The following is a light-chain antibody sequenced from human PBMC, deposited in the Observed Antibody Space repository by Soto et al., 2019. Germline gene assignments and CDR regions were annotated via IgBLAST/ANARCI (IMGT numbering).Light chain of an antibody. CDR3: QQRSNWPPT. V-gene: IGKV3-11*01. Sequence: EIVLTQSPATLSLSPGERATLSCRASQSVSSYLAWYQQKPGQAPRLLIYDASNRATGAPARFSGSGSGTDFTLTISSLEPEDFAVDYCQQRSNWPPTVGGGTKVELK. J-gene: IGKJ4*01. CDR1: QSVSSY. CDR2: DAS.